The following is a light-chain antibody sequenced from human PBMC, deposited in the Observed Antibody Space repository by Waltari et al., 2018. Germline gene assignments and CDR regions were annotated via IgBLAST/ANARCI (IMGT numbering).Light chain of an antibody. CDR2: GAA. Sequence: DIQMTQSHSSLSASVGDPVTITCRASEDISSYLNWFQQIPGKGPKLLIYGAAYLEDGVPSRFSGSGSGTEFTLTISSLQPEDFAIYYCLQVKTYPWMFGQGTKVEVK. V-gene: IGKV1-17*01. CDR1: EDISSY. J-gene: IGKJ1*01. CDR3: LQVKTYPWM.